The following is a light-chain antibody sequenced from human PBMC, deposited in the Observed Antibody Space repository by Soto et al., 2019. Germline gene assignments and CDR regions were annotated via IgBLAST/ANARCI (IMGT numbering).Light chain of an antibody. J-gene: IGKJ1*01. CDR2: DAS. Sequence: EIVLTQSPATLSLSPGERATLSCRASQTVSSYLLWYQQKPGQAPRLLIYDASNRASGTPARFSGSGSGTDFTLTISRLEPEDFAVYYCQQYGSSPVTFGQGTKVDI. V-gene: IGKV3-20*01. CDR3: QQYGSSPVT. CDR1: QTVSSY.